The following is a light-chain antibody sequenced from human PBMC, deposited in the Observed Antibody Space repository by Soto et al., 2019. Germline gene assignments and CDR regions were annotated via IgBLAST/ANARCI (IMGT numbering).Light chain of an antibody. V-gene: IGLV1-47*01. CDR1: SSNIGSNY. CDR2: RNN. Sequence: QSVLTQSPSASGTPGQRVTISCSGSSSNIGSNYVYWYQQLPGTAPKLLIYRNNQRPSGVPDRFSGSKSGTSASLAISGLRSEDEADYYCAAWDDSLSGVFGGGTQLTVL. J-gene: IGLJ3*02. CDR3: AAWDDSLSGV.